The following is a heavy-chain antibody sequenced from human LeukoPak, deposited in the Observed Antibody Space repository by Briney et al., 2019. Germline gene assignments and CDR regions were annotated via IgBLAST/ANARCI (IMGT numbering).Heavy chain of an antibody. CDR3: ARTYYYDSSGYSLYYYYYMDV. J-gene: IGHJ6*03. CDR1: GGTLSSYA. V-gene: IGHV1-69*06. Sequence: SVKVSCKASGGTLSSYAISWVRQAPGQGLEWMGGIIPIFGTANYAQKFQGRVTITADKSTSTAYMELSSLRSEDTAVYYCARTYYYDSSGYSLYYYYYMDVWGKGTTVTVSS. CDR2: IIPIFGTA. D-gene: IGHD3-22*01.